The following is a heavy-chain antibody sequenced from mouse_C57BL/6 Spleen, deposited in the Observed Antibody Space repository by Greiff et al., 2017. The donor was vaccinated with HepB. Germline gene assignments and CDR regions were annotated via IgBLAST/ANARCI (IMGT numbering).Heavy chain of an antibody. V-gene: IGHV1-81*01. CDR3: ARQWLLPSDYAMDY. J-gene: IGHJ4*01. Sequence: VQGVESGAELARPGASVKLSCKASGYTFTSYGISWVKQRTGQGLEWIGEIYPRSGNTYYNEKFKGKATLTADKSSSTAYMELRSLTSEDSAVYFCARQWLLPSDYAMDYWGQGTSVTVSS. CDR1: GYTFTSYG. CDR2: IYPRSGNT. D-gene: IGHD2-3*01.